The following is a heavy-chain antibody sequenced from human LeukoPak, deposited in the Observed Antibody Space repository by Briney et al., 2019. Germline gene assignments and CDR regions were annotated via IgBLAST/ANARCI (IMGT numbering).Heavy chain of an antibody. CDR2: IRNDGRNK. Sequence: PGGSLRLSCAASGFTFSTYGMHWVRQAPGKGLEWVAFIRNDGRNKYYADSVKGRFTISRDNSKNTLYLQVNSLRAEDTAVYYCAKDSSTSCHDWGQGTLVTVSS. CDR1: GFTFSTYG. CDR3: AKDSSTSCHD. J-gene: IGHJ4*02. D-gene: IGHD2-2*01. V-gene: IGHV3-30*02.